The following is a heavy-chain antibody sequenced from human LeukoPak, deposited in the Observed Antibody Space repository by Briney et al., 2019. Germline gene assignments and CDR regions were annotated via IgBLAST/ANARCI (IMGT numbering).Heavy chain of an antibody. D-gene: IGHD6-13*01. CDR3: ARDLWQLGFFDY. Sequence: SETLSLTCTVSGGSISSGSYYWSWIRQPAGKGLEWIGRIYTSGSTNYNPSLKSRVTISVDTSKNQFSLKLSSVTAADTAVYYCARDLWQLGFFDYWGQGTLVTVSS. V-gene: IGHV4-61*02. CDR1: GGSISSGSYY. CDR2: IYTSGST. J-gene: IGHJ4*02.